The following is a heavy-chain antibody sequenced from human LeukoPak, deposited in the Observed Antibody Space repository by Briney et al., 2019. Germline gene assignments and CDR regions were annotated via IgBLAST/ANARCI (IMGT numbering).Heavy chain of an antibody. D-gene: IGHD2-2*01. V-gene: IGHV1-46*01. Sequence: ASVKVSCKASGYTLTSYYIHWVRQAPGQGLEWMGIINPSGGSTSYAQKFQGRVTMTRDTSTSTVYMELSSLRSEDTAVYYCARELSAAAAYWGQGTLVTVSS. CDR2: INPSGGST. CDR1: GYTLTSYY. CDR3: ARELSAAAAY. J-gene: IGHJ4*02.